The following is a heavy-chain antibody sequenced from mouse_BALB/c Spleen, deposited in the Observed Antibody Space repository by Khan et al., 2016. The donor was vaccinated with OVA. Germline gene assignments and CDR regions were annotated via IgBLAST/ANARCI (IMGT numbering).Heavy chain of an antibody. J-gene: IGHJ3*01. D-gene: IGHD3-1*01. CDR3: ARGPSPGPAWFAY. V-gene: IGHV3-6*02. CDR1: GYSITSGYF. CDR2: IRYDGNS. Sequence: EVKLLESGPGLVKPSQSLSLTCSVTGYSITSGYFWNWIRQFPGNKLEWMGYIRYDGNSNYNPSLKNRISINRDTSKNQFFLKLNSVTPEDTATXWCARGPSPGPAWFAYWGQGTLVTVSA.